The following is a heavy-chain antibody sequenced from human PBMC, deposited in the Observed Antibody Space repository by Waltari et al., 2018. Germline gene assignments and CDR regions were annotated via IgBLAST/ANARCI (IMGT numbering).Heavy chain of an antibody. V-gene: IGHV3-30*18. J-gene: IGHJ4*02. Sequence: QVQLVESGGGVVQPGKSLRLSCADSGLTFSHYGMHWVRQAPGKGLEWVAVISYDGSNTYYADSVKGRFAVSRDNSKNTLYLQMNSLRAEDTGVYYCAKGIGTTAYFDYWGQGTLVSVSS. CDR2: ISYDGSNT. D-gene: IGHD1-7*01. CDR3: AKGIGTTAYFDY. CDR1: GLTFSHYG.